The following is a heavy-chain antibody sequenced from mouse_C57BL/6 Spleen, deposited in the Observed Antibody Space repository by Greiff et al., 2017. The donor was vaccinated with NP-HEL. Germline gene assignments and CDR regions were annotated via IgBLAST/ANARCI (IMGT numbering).Heavy chain of an antibody. Sequence: VQLQESGAELVKPGASVKISCKASGYAFSSYWMNWVKQRPGKGLEWIGQIYPGDGDTNYNGKFKGKATLTADKSSSTAYMQLSSLTSEDSAVYFCARRSEDYDEGVYFDYWGQGTTLTVSS. CDR2: IYPGDGDT. CDR1: GYAFSSYW. J-gene: IGHJ2*01. CDR3: ARRSEDYDEGVYFDY. D-gene: IGHD2-4*01. V-gene: IGHV1-80*01.